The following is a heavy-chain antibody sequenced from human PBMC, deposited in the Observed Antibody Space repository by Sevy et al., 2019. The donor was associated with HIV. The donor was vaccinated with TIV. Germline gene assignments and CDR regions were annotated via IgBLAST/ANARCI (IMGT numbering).Heavy chain of an antibody. J-gene: IGHJ3*02. CDR2: IIPIFGTA. CDR1: GGTFSSYA. D-gene: IGHD5-18*01. Sequence: SVKVSCKASGGTFSSYAISWVRQAPGQGLEWMGRIIPIFGTANYAQKFQGRVTITADESTSTAYMELSSLRSEDTAVYYCASGGYSYGYDAFDIWGQGTMVTVSS. V-gene: IGHV1-69*13. CDR3: ASGGYSYGYDAFDI.